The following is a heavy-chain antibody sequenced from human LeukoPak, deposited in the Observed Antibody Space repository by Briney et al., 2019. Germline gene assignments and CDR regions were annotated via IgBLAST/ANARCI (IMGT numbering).Heavy chain of an antibody. J-gene: IGHJ4*02. Sequence: GGSLRLSCAASGFTVSSNYMSWVRQAPGKGLEWVSVIYSGGSTYYADSVKGRFTISRDNSKNTLYLQMNSLRDEDTAVYYCARGYIAAAGTFDYWGQGTLVTVSS. V-gene: IGHV3-53*01. CDR3: ARGYIAAAGTFDY. CDR1: GFTVSSNY. D-gene: IGHD6-13*01. CDR2: IYSGGST.